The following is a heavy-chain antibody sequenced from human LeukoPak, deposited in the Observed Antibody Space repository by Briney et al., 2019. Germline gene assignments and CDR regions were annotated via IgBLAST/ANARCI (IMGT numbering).Heavy chain of an antibody. CDR3: ARVGGVGYCSGGSCYAIDY. CDR2: INPNSGGT. V-gene: IGHV1-2*02. J-gene: IGHJ4*02. Sequence: GASVKVSCKASGYTFTGYYMHWVRQAPGQGLEWMGWINPNSGGTNYAQKFQGRVTMTRDTSISTAYMELSRLRFDDTAVYYCARVGGVGYCSGGSCYAIDYWGQGTLVTVSS. CDR1: GYTFTGYY. D-gene: IGHD2-15*01.